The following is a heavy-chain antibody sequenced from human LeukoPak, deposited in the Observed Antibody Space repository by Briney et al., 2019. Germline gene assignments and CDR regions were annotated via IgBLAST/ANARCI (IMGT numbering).Heavy chain of an antibody. D-gene: IGHD3-9*01. J-gene: IGHJ4*02. CDR1: GYTFSHYA. CDR3: ARDSRGAGTGLDR. Sequence: ASVKVSCKASGYTFSHYAMNWVRRAPGQGPQWMGWINTDTGNPTYAHDFIGRYVFSLDSSVSTAYLEISSLKSEDTAVYYCARDSRGAGTGLDRWGQGTLVTVSS. CDR2: INTDTGNP. V-gene: IGHV7-4-1*02.